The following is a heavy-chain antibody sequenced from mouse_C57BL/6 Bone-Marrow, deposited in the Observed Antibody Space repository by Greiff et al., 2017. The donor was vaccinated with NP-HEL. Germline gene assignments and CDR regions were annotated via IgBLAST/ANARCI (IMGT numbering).Heavy chain of an antibody. J-gene: IGHJ1*03. Sequence: EVMLVESGGGLVQSGRSLRLSCATSGFTFSDFYMEWVRQAPGKGLEWIAASRNKANDYTTEYSASVKGRFIVSRDTSQSILYLQMNALRAEDTAIYYCARGPITTDWYFDVWGTGTTVTVSS. D-gene: IGHD1-1*01. V-gene: IGHV7-1*01. CDR2: SRNKANDYTT. CDR3: ARGPITTDWYFDV. CDR1: GFTFSDFY.